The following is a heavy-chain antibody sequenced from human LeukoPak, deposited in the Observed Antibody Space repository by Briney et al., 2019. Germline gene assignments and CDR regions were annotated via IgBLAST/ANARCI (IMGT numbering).Heavy chain of an antibody. J-gene: IGHJ4*02. CDR1: GYSFTSYW. D-gene: IGHD2-8*01. Sequence: GESLKISCKGSGYSFTSYWIGWVRQMPGKGLEWMGIIYPGDSDTRYSPSFQGQVTISADKSISTAYLQWSSLKASDTAMYYCARSYCTNAVCWDFDYWGQGTLVTASS. V-gene: IGHV5-51*01. CDR2: IYPGDSDT. CDR3: ARSYCTNAVCWDFDY.